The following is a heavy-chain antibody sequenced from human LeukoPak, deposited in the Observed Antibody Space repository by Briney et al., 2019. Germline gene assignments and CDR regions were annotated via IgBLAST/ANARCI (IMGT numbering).Heavy chain of an antibody. CDR3: AREFRGDWYFDL. J-gene: IGHJ2*01. CDR1: GFSLSTSGMF. D-gene: IGHD3-10*01. CDR2: IDWDDDK. V-gene: IGHV2-70*11. Sequence: SGPTLVNPTQTLTLTCTFSGFSLSTSGMFVSWIRQPPGKALEWLARIDWDDDKYYSTSLKTRLTISKDTSKNQVILTMTNMDPVDTATYYCAREFRGDWYFDLWGRGTLVTVSS.